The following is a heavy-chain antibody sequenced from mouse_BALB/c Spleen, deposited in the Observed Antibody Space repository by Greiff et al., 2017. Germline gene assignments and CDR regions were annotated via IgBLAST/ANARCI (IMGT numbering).Heavy chain of an antibody. D-gene: IGHD2-4*01. CDR3: ARSPYYDYGGVFAY. CDR1: GYSITSDYA. CDR2: ISYSGST. V-gene: IGHV3-2*02. J-gene: IGHJ3*01. Sequence: EVKLLESGPGLVKPSQSLSLTCTVTGYSITSDYAWNWIRQFPGNKLEWMGYISYSGSTSYNPSLKSRISITRDTSKNQFFLQLNSVTTEDTATYYCARSPYYDYGGVFAYWGQGTLVTVSA.